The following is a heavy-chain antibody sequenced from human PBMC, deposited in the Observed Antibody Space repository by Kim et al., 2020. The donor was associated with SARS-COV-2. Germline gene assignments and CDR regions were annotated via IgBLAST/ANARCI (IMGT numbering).Heavy chain of an antibody. V-gene: IGHV3-23*01. CDR3: AKLTVTTSLYFDY. D-gene: IGHD4-17*01. J-gene: IGHJ4*02. Sequence: ADSVKGRFTISRDNSKNTLYLQMNSLRAEDTAVYYCAKLTVTTSLYFDYWGQGTLVTVSS.